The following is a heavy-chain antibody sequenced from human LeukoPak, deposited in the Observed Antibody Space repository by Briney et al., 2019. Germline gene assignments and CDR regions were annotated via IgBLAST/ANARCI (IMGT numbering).Heavy chain of an antibody. V-gene: IGHV4-39*01. CDR3: ARQGGSGWYPGDFDY. Sequence: PSETLSLTCTVSGGSISSSSYYWGWIRQPPGKGLEWIGSIYYSGSTYYNPSLKSRVTISVDTSKNQFSLKLSSVTAADTAVYYCARQGGSGWYPGDFDYWGQGTLVTVSS. J-gene: IGHJ4*02. CDR1: GGSISSSSYY. D-gene: IGHD6-19*01. CDR2: IYYSGST.